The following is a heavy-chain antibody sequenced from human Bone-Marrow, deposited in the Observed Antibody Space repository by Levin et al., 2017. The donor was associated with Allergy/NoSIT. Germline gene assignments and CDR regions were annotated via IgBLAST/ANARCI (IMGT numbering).Heavy chain of an antibody. D-gene: IGHD6-19*01. V-gene: IGHV4-34*01. CDR2: INHSGST. J-gene: IGHJ4*02. CDR3: ARGSGWYFGMFDY. Sequence: PSETLSLTCAVYGGSFSGYYWSWIRQPPGKGLEWIGEINHSGSTNYNPSLKSRVTISVDTSKNQFSLKLSSVTAADTAVYYCARGSGWYFGMFDYWGQGTLVTVSS. CDR1: GGSFSGYY.